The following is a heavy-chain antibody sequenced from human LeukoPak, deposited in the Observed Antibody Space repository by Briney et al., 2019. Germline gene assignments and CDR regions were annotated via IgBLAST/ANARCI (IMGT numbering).Heavy chain of an antibody. D-gene: IGHD1-26*01. V-gene: IGHV3-74*01. J-gene: IGHJ4*02. CDR2: INSDASRT. CDR3: ARALVGAGDY. CDR1: GFTFSTNW. Sequence: GGSLRLSCAASGFTFSTNWMHWVRQAPGKGLVWVSRINSDASRTDYADSVKGRFTISRDNAKNTLYLQMNSLRAEDTAMYYCARALVGAGDYWGQGTLVTVSS.